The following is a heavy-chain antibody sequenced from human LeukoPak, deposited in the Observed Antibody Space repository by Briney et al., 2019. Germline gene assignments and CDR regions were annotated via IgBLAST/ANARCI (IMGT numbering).Heavy chain of an antibody. Sequence: GGSLRLSCAASGFTFSSYAMSWVRQAPGKGLEWVSAISGSGGSTYYADSVKGRFTISRDNSKNTLYLQMNSLRAEYSAVYYCASEIIFGSFDYWGQGTLVTVSS. J-gene: IGHJ4*02. D-gene: IGHD3-3*01. CDR2: ISGSGGST. V-gene: IGHV3-23*01. CDR1: GFTFSSYA. CDR3: ASEIIFGSFDY.